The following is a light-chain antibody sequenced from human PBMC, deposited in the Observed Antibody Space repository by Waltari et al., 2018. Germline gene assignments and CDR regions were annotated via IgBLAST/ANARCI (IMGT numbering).Light chain of an antibody. J-gene: IGKJ4*01. Sequence: DIHMTQFPSSLSASVGGRVTITCQATQDIRNHLNWYQQKPGKAPKLLVYEASRVQSGVPSRFGGSRSGTYFTFTISSLQAEDAATYYCQQYDKLPLTFGGGTKVDI. CDR1: QDIRNH. CDR2: EAS. CDR3: QQYDKLPLT. V-gene: IGKV1-33*01.